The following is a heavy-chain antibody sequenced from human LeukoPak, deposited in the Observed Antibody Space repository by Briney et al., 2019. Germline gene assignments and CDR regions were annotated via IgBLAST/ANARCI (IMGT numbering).Heavy chain of an antibody. CDR1: GYTFTSYD. V-gene: IGHV1-69*10. Sequence: GASVKVSCKASGYTFTSYDINWVRQAPGQGLEWMGVFIPILGTANSTQKFHDRLTITADRSTNTAYMELSSLRSEDTAVYFCAAIPVFGVVLHQEPVWGKGTTVTVSS. J-gene: IGHJ6*04. CDR3: AAIPVFGVVLHQEPV. CDR2: FIPILGTA. D-gene: IGHD3-3*01.